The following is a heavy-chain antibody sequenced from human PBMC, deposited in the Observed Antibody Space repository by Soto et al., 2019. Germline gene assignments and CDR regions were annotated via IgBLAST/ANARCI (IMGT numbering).Heavy chain of an antibody. CDR1: GYTFTSYG. V-gene: IGHV1-18*01. J-gene: IGHJ6*02. D-gene: IGHD3-16*01. CDR3: ASLYPRRNGLNYYYYYGMDV. Sequence: GASVKVSCKASGYTFTSYGISWVRQAPGQGLEWMGWISAYNGNTNYAQKLQGRVTMTTDTSTSTAYMELRSLRSDDTAVYYCASLYPRRNGLNYYYYYGMDVWGQGTTVTVSS. CDR2: ISAYNGNT.